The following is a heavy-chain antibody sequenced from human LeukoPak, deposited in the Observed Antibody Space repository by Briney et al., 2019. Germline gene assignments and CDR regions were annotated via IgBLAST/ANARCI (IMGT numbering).Heavy chain of an antibody. CDR1: GFTFDDYA. Sequence: KPGGSLRLSCAASGFTFDDYAMHWVRQAPGKGLEWVSGISWNSGSIGYANSVKGRFTISRDNAKNSLYLQMNSLRAEDMALYYCAKVSDGDGPRGGYYFDYWGQGTLVTVSS. CDR3: AKVSDGDGPRGGYYFDY. J-gene: IGHJ4*02. CDR2: ISWNSGSI. D-gene: IGHD2-21*01. V-gene: IGHV3-9*03.